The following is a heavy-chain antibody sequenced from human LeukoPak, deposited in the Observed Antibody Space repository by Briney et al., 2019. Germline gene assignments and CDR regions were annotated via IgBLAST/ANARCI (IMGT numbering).Heavy chain of an antibody. CDR3: ARREVGATLGD. Sequence: GGSLRLSCAASGFXFSTYSMDWVRQAPGKGLEWVSSISSGSSYIYYADSVKGRFTVSRDNAKNSLYLQMNSLRAEDTAVYYCARREVGATLGDWGQGTLVTVSA. V-gene: IGHV3-21*01. D-gene: IGHD1-26*01. J-gene: IGHJ4*02. CDR1: GFXFSTYS. CDR2: ISSGSSYI.